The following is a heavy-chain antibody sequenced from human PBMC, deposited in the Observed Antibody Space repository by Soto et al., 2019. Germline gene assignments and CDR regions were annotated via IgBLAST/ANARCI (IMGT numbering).Heavy chain of an antibody. CDR1: RFISSTSG. J-gene: IGHJ6*02. V-gene: IGHV3-66*01. CDR2: IYSAGNT. D-gene: IGHD1-26*01. Sequence: HPGGSLRLSCAVSRFISSTSGMHWVRQAPGKGLEWVSIIYSAGNTYYADSVKGRFTISRDNSKNTLYLQMNSLGAEDTAVYYCARDFVVGGPTINYYYGMDVWGQGTTVTVSS. CDR3: ARDFVVGGPTINYYYGMDV.